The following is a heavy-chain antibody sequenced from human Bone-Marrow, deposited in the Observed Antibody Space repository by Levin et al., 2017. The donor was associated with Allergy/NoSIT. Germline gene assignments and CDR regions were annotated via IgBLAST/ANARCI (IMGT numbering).Heavy chain of an antibody. CDR2: IYWDDDQ. D-gene: IGHD3-3*01. CDR3: AYNNPFGYDCWSGYFSH. J-gene: IGHJ1*01. CDR1: GFSLTTNGVG. V-gene: IGHV2-5*02. Sequence: SGPTLVKPTQTLTLTCSFSGFSLTTNGVGVGWIRQSPGKALEWLALIYWDDDQRYSPSLRSRLTVTKDILKNQVVLTMTNTNPVDTATYFCAYNNPFGYDCWSGYFSHWGQGTLVTVSS.